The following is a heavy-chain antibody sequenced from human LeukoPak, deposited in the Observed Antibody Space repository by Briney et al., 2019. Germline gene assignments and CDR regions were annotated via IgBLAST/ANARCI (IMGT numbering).Heavy chain of an antibody. D-gene: IGHD3-22*01. CDR1: GFTFSSCG. J-gene: IGHJ4*02. CDR3: AKDKYYYDSSGYLDY. V-gene: IGHV3-30*18. CDR2: TSYDGSNK. Sequence: PGRSPRLSCGASGFTFSSCGMHWVRQAPGKGLEWVAVTSYDGSNKYYADSVKGRFTISRDNSKNTLYLQMNSLRAEDTAVYYCAKDKYYYDSSGYLDYWGQGTLVTVSS.